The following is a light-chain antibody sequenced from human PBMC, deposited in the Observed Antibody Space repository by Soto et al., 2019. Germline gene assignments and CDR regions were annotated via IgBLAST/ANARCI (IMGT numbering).Light chain of an antibody. J-gene: IGLJ2*01. CDR1: TGAVTSGHY. CDR3: LLSYSGGNLV. CDR2: DTS. V-gene: IGLV7-46*01. Sequence: QTVVTQEPSLTVSPGGTVTLTCGSNTGAVTSGHYPHWLQQRPGQAPRTLIYDTSNKQSWTPARFSGSLLGGKAALTLSGAQAEDEADYYCLLSYSGGNLVFGGGTKLTVL.